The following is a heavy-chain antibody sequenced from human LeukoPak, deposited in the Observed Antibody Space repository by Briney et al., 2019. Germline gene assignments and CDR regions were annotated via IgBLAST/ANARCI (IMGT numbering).Heavy chain of an antibody. CDR3: ARDDPGNQGGDFWSGVHDY. CDR1: GFTVSSNY. Sequence: AGGSLRLSCAASGFTVSSNYMSWVRQAPGKGLEWVSVIYRGGSTYYADSVKGRFTISRDDSKNTLYLQMNSLRAEDTAVYYCARDDPGNQGGDFWSGVHDYWGQGTLVTVSS. V-gene: IGHV3-66*01. CDR2: IYRGGST. J-gene: IGHJ4*02. D-gene: IGHD3-3*01.